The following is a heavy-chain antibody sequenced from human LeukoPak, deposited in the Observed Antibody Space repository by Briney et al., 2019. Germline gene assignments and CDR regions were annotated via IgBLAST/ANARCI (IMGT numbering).Heavy chain of an antibody. CDR1: GNIFSGHY. V-gene: IGHV1-2*06. CDR3: ARASGWYYDY. Sequence: ASVKGSCQASGNIFSGHYMHSVRQAPGQGLEWMGRINPNSGDTNYAQKFQGRVTMTRDTSFSTAYMELRRLRSDDTAVYYCARASGWYYDYWGQGTLVTVSS. D-gene: IGHD6-19*01. J-gene: IGHJ4*02. CDR2: INPNSGDT.